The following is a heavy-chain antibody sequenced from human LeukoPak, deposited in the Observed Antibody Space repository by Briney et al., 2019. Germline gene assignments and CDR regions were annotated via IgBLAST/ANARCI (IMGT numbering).Heavy chain of an antibody. D-gene: IGHD3-9*01. CDR1: GGSISSYY. CDR2: IYYSGST. CDR3: ARVLRYFDWLSTSKYYYYVDV. Sequence: KSSETLSLTCTVSGGSISSYYWSWIRQPPGKGLEWIGYIYYSGSTNYNPSLKSRVTISVDTSKNQFSLKLSSVTAADTAVYYCARVLRYFDWLSTSKYYYYVDVWGKGTTVTVSS. J-gene: IGHJ6*03. V-gene: IGHV4-59*01.